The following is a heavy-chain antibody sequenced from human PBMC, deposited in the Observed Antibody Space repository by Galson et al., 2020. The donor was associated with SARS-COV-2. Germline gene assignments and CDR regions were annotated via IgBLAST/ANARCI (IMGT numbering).Heavy chain of an antibody. CDR3: ARDDHDYVWGSRGAVDI. Sequence: ASVKVSCKASGYTFTSYGISWVRQAPGQGLEWMGWISAYNGNTNYAQKLQGRVTMTTDTSTSTAYMELRSLRSDDTAVYYCARDDHDYVWGSRGAVDIWGQGTMVTVSS. D-gene: IGHD3-16*01. J-gene: IGHJ3*02. CDR2: ISAYNGNT. CDR1: GYTFTSYG. V-gene: IGHV1-18*01.